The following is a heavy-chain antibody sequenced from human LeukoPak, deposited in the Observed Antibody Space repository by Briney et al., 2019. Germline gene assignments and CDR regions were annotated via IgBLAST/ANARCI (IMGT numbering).Heavy chain of an antibody. CDR3: ASLEREAAGTTPRNWFDP. CDR1: GGSISSSSYY. J-gene: IGHJ5*02. D-gene: IGHD6-13*01. Sequence: PSETLSLTCTVSGGSISSSSYYWGWIRQPPGKGLEWIGSIYYSGSTYYNPSLKSRVTISVDTSKNQFSLKLSSVTAADTAVYYCASLEREAAGTTPRNWFDPWGQGTLVTVSS. V-gene: IGHV4-39*01. CDR2: IYYSGST.